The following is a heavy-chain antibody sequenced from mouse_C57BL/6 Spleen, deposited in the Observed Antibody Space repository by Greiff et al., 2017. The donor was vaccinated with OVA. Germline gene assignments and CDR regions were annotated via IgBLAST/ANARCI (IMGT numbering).Heavy chain of an antibody. CDR1: GFTFSSYG. CDR3: ARHNLITTVVATDWYFDV. V-gene: IGHV5-6*01. D-gene: IGHD1-1*01. CDR2: ISSGGSYT. J-gene: IGHJ1*03. Sequence: EVKLVESGGDLVKPGGSLKLSCAASGFTFSSYGMSWVRQTPDKRLEWVATISSGGSYTYYPDSVKGRFTISRDNAKNTLYLQMSSLKSEDTAMYYCARHNLITTVVATDWYFDVWGTGTTVTVSS.